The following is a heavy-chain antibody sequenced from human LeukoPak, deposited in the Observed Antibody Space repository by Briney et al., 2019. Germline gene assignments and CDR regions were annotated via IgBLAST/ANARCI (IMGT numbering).Heavy chain of an antibody. D-gene: IGHD3-10*01. CDR3: ARGVYLAGHLVDF. V-gene: IGHV3-74*01. J-gene: IGHJ4*02. Sequence: PGGSLRLSCAASEFIFSNYWMHCIRQAPGKGLVRVSRIESDGSISYADSVKGRFTISRDNAKNTVYLQMNSLRAEDTAVYYCARGVYLAGHLVDFWGQGTLVTVSS. CDR2: IESDGSI. CDR1: EFIFSNYW.